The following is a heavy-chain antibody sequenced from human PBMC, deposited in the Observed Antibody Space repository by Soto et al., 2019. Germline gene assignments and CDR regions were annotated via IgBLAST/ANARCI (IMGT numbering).Heavy chain of an antibody. D-gene: IGHD3-10*01. Sequence: PGGSLRLSCVGSGFRFNEYEINWVRQAPGKGLEWISYINSGGSLIYYAASVKGRFTISRGDHKDSVYLQMNSLRADDTALYYCARETSYGQSATIVGEFWGQGTLVTVSS. CDR2: INSGGSLI. CDR3: ARETSYGQSATIVGEF. J-gene: IGHJ4*02. V-gene: IGHV3-48*03. CDR1: GFRFNEYE.